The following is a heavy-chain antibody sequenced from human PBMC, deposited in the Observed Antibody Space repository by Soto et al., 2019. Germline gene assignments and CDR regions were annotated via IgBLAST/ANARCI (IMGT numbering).Heavy chain of an antibody. J-gene: IGHJ4*02. CDR3: AKDRGDFWSGYYPGPSDY. V-gene: IGHV3-23*01. CDR2: ISGSGGST. D-gene: IGHD3-3*01. CDR1: GFTFSSYA. Sequence: GGSLRLSCAASGFTFSSYAMSWVRQAPGKGLEWVSAISGSGGSTYYADSVKGRFTISRDNSKNTLYLQMNSLRAEDTAVYYCAKDRGDFWSGYYPGPSDYWGQGTLVTVSS.